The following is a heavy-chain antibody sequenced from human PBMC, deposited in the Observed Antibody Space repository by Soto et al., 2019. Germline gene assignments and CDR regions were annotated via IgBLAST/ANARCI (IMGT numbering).Heavy chain of an antibody. CDR1: GGSISSYY. CDR3: ARAVGGDYYYYYYMDV. CDR2: IYYSGST. V-gene: IGHV4-59*01. J-gene: IGHJ6*03. D-gene: IGHD3-10*01. Sequence: SETLSLTCTVSGGSISSYYWSWIRQPPGKGLEWIGYIYYSGSTNYKPSLKSRVTISVDTSKNQFSLKLSSVTAADTAVYYCARAVGGDYYYYYYMDVWGKGTTVTVSS.